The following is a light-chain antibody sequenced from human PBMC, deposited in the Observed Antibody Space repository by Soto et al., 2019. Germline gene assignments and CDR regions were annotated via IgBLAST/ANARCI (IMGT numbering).Light chain of an antibody. Sequence: IQLTQSPSSLSASVGDRVTITCRASQGIRSYLAWYQQKPGKAPKLLIYAASTLQSGVPSRFSGSGSGTDFTLTISRLQPEDFATYYCQQLNSGQKTFGQGTKVEIK. V-gene: IGKV1-9*01. CDR3: QQLNSGQKT. CDR1: QGIRSY. J-gene: IGKJ1*01. CDR2: AAS.